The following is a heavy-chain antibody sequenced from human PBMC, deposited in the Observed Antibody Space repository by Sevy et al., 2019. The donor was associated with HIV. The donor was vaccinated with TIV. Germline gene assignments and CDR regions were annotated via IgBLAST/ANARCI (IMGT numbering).Heavy chain of an antibody. CDR3: ARRSVESSKWYYFDD. Sequence: GGSLRLSCAASGFTVSRKYMNWVRQAPGKGLEWVSVIYSDGSTYYADSVKGRFTISRDNSKNTLYLQMNSLRAEDTAVYYCARRSVESSKWYYFDDWGQGTLVTVSS. CDR2: IYSDGST. J-gene: IGHJ4*02. D-gene: IGHD6-13*01. V-gene: IGHV3-53*01. CDR1: GFTVSRKY.